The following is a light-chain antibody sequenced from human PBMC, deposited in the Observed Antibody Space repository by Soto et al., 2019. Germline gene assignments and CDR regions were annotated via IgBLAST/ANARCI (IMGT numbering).Light chain of an antibody. J-gene: IGKJ2*01. Sequence: DIQMTQSPSSLSASVGDRVTITCRASQTISSYLNWYQQRPGKAPKLLIYAASSLQSGVASRFSCSGSGTDFTLTISSLQPEDFATYYCQQSHSSPYTFGQGTKLEIK. V-gene: IGKV1-39*01. CDR3: QQSHSSPYT. CDR1: QTISSY. CDR2: AAS.